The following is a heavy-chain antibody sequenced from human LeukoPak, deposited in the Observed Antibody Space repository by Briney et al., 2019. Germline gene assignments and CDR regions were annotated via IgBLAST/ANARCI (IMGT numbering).Heavy chain of an antibody. CDR2: IIPIFGTA. J-gene: IGHJ3*02. CDR3: ARLRSDGSGSYFAFDI. V-gene: IGHV1-69*06. Sequence: SVKVSCKASGGTFSSYAISWVRQAPGQGLEWMGGIIPIFGTANYAQKFQGRVTITADKSTSTAYMELSSLRSEDTAVYYCARLRSDGSGSYFAFDIWGQGTMVTVSS. CDR1: GGTFSSYA. D-gene: IGHD3-10*01.